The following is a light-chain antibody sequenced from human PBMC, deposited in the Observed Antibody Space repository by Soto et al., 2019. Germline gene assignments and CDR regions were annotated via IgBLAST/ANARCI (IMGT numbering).Light chain of an antibody. V-gene: IGLV2-14*01. Sequence: QSVLTQPASVSGSPGQSITISCTGTRSDVGAYNYVSWYQQHPGKAPKLMIYEVSNRPSGVSNRFSGSKSGNTASLTISGLQAEDEADYYCSSSTSSSTLVFGGWTKLTVL. CDR1: RSDVGAYNY. CDR2: EVS. J-gene: IGLJ3*02. CDR3: SSSTSSSTLV.